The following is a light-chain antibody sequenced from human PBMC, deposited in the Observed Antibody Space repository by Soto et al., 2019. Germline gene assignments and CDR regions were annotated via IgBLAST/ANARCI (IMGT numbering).Light chain of an antibody. CDR1: GSDVAAYNY. J-gene: IGLJ2*01. CDR2: DVR. CDR3: SSYSSTSTYVV. Sequence: QSVLTQPASVSGSPGQSITISCTGSGSDVAAYNYVSWYQQHPGKVPKLIIYDVRNRPSGVSNRFSGSKSGNTASLTISGLQAEDEADYYCSSYSSTSTYVVFGGGTKLTVL. V-gene: IGLV2-14*03.